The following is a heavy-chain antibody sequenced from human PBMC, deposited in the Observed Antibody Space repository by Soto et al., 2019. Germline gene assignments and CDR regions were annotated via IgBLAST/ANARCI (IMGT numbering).Heavy chain of an antibody. D-gene: IGHD3-3*01. CDR3: ARNGVAGMDH. J-gene: IGHJ4*02. CDR1: GDTFTSYP. CDR2: IIPLFGTP. Sequence: SVKVSCKASGDTFTSYPFSWVRQAPGQGLEWMGGIIPLFGTPNYAQKFQGRLTITADKSTSTVYMEMSGLNSDDTAVYYCARNGVAGMDHWGQGTRVTVSS. V-gene: IGHV1-69*06.